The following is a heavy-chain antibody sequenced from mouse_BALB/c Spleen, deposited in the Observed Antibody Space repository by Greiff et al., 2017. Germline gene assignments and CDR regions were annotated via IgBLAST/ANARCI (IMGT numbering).Heavy chain of an antibody. CDR1: GFSLTSYG. Sequence: QVQLKESGPGLVQPSQSLSITCTVSGFSLTSYGVHWVRQSPGKGLEWLGVIWSGGSTDYNAAFISRLSISKDNSKSQVFLKMNSLQTDDTAMYYCARYGRYAMDYWGQGTSVTVSS. D-gene: IGHD1-1*01. V-gene: IGHV2-4-1*01. CDR3: ARYGRYAMDY. J-gene: IGHJ4*01. CDR2: IWSGGST.